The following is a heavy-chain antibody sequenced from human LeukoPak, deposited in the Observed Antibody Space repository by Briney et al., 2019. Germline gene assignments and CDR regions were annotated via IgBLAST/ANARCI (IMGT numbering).Heavy chain of an antibody. CDR2: ISAYNGNT. D-gene: IGHD3-10*01. CDR1: GYTFTSHG. V-gene: IGHV1-18*01. CDR3: ARTTMVRGVIPSYASFDP. Sequence: ASVKVSCKASGYTFTSHGISWVRQAPGQGLEWMGWISAYNGNTNYAQKLQGRVTMTTDTSTSTAYMELRSLRSDDTAVYYCARTTMVRGVIPSYASFDPWGQGTLVTVSS. J-gene: IGHJ5*02.